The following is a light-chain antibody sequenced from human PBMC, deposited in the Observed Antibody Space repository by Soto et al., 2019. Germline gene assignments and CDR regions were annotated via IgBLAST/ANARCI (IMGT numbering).Light chain of an antibody. CDR2: EVT. CDR3: SSYTSSSPYV. V-gene: IGLV2-14*01. Sequence: QSALTQPPSASGSPGQSITISCSGTTSDVGGYEYVSWYQQHPGKAPKLMIYEVTTRPSGVSNRFSGSKSGTTASLTISGLQAEDEADYYCSSYTSSSPYVFGSGTKVTV. J-gene: IGLJ1*01. CDR1: TSDVGGYEY.